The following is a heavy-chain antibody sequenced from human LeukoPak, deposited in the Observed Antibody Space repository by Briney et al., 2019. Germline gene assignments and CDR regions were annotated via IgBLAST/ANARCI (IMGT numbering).Heavy chain of an antibody. Sequence: GGSLRLSCAASGFTFSSYAMHWVRQAPGKGLEWVAVISYDGSNKYYADSVKGRFTISRDNSKNTLYLQMNSLRAEDMAVYYCARGTTQIAAAGTSEYYFDYWGQGTLVTVSS. CDR1: GFTFSSYA. V-gene: IGHV3-30*04. J-gene: IGHJ4*02. D-gene: IGHD6-13*01. CDR3: ARGTTQIAAAGTSEYYFDY. CDR2: ISYDGSNK.